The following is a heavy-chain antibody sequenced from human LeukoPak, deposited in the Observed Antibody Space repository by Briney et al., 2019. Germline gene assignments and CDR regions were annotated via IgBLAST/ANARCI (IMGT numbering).Heavy chain of an antibody. CDR1: GFTFSSYA. Sequence: GGSLRLSCAASGFTFSSYAMSWVRQAPGKGLEWVSAISGSGGSTYYADSVKGRFTISRDNSKNTLYLQMNSLRAEDAAVYYCARVRGYSGYDFGYWGQGTLVTVSS. J-gene: IGHJ4*02. D-gene: IGHD5-12*01. CDR2: ISGSGGST. V-gene: IGHV3-23*01. CDR3: ARVRGYSGYDFGY.